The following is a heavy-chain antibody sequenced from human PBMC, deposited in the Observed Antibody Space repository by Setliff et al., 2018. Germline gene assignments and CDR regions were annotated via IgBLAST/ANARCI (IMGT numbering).Heavy chain of an antibody. CDR3: ARDSVTLGQLERRGGFRYYDMDV. D-gene: IGHD1-1*01. CDR2: ISPIFETA. V-gene: IGHV1-69*06. CDR1: GYTFNNYG. J-gene: IGHJ6*02. Sequence: ASVKVSCKASGYTFNNYGIAWVRQAPGQGLEWMGWISPIFETAHYAQKFQDRVTITADKSTSTVYMELNSLISEDTAVYFCARDSVTLGQLERRGGFRYYDMDVWGQGTTVTVSS.